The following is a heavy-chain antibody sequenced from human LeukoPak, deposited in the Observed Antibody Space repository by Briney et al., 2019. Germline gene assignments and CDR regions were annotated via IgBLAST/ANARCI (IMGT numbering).Heavy chain of an antibody. V-gene: IGHV3-21*01. D-gene: IGHD1-1*01. CDR1: GFTFSSYS. CDR2: ISSRSSYR. J-gene: IGHJ4*02. CDR3: AKARLGTIDY. Sequence: PGGSLRLSCAASGFTFSSYSMNWVRQAPGKGLEWVSSISSRSSYRYYADSMKGRFTISRDNSKNTLYLQMNSLRAEDTAVYYCAKARLGTIDYWGQGTLVTVSS.